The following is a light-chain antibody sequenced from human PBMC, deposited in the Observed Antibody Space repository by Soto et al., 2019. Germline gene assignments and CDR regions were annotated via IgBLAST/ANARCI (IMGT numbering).Light chain of an antibody. CDR3: MHSLQTPWT. CDR1: QSLLHSNGYNY. CDR2: LGS. J-gene: IGKJ1*01. V-gene: IGKV2-28*01. Sequence: DIVMTQSPLSLPVTPGEPASISCRSSQSLLHSNGYNYLDWYLQKPGQSPQLLIYLGSNRASGVPERFSGSGSAADFTLRIKRVEAEDVGVYFCMHSLQTPWTFGQGTKVDIK.